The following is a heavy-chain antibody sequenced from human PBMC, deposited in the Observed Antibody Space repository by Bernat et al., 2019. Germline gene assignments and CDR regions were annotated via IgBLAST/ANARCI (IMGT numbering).Heavy chain of an antibody. V-gene: IGHV3-64*01. Sequence: EVQLVESGGGLVQPGGSLRLSCAASGFTFSSYAMHWVRQAPGKGLEYVSAISSNGGSTYYANSVKGRFTISRDNSKNTLYLQMGSLRAEDMAVYYCARDRSGAEDYWGQGTLVTVSS. J-gene: IGHJ4*02. CDR1: GFTFSSYA. D-gene: IGHD2-8*02. CDR3: ARDRSGAEDY. CDR2: ISSNGGST.